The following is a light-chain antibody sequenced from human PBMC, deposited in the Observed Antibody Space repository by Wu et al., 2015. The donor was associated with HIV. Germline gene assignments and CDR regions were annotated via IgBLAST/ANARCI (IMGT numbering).Light chain of an antibody. J-gene: IGKJ3*01. CDR1: QSIDNW. V-gene: IGKV1-5*03. Sequence: DIRMTQSPSTLSASVGDRVTITCRASQSIDNWLAWYQQQPGRAPNLLIYKASTLEGGVPSRFSSSGSGTEFTLTISNLQPEDFATYYCQQYNNYFTFGPGTKV. CDR2: KAS. CDR3: QQYNNYFT.